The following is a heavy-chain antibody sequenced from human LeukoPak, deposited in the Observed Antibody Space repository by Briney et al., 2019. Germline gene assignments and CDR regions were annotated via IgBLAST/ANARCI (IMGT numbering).Heavy chain of an antibody. V-gene: IGHV1-18*01. CDR1: TSR. CDR2: IGTYGGDT. Sequence: GASVKVSCKATSRISWVRQAPGQGLEGMGWIGTYGGDTYYAQKFQGRITVTTDTSTSTVYMELRNLRSDDTAVYYCARDLWNFYDDSGYNRDFDSWGQGTVVTVFS. CDR3: ARDLWNFYDDSGYNRDFDS. J-gene: IGHJ5*01. D-gene: IGHD3-22*01.